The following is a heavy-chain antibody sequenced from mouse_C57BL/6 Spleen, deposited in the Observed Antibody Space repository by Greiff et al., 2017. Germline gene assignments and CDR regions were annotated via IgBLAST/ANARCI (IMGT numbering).Heavy chain of an antibody. CDR3: ARHYYGSSYYFDV. J-gene: IGHJ1*03. D-gene: IGHD1-1*01. Sequence: EVQLQQSGPELVKPGASVKISCKASGYTFTDYYMNWVKQSHGKSLEWIGDINPNNGGTSYNQKFKGKATLTVDKSSSTAYMELRSLTSEDSAVYYCARHYYGSSYYFDVWGTGTTVTVSS. V-gene: IGHV1-26*01. CDR2: INPNNGGT. CDR1: GYTFTDYY.